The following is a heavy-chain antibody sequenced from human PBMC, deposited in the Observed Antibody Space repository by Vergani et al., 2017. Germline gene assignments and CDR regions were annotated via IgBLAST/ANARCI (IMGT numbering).Heavy chain of an antibody. J-gene: IGHJ4*02. CDR2: ISGSGGST. CDR3: ARSLYSSSSPDY. CDR1: GFTFNHYA. Sequence: EVQLLESGGDLVQPGGSLRLSCAASGFTFNHYAMNWVRQAPGKGLEWVSGISGSGGSTYYAGSVKGRFTISRDSSKNTLYLQMNSLSAGDTAVYYCARSLYSSSSPDYWGQGTLVTVSS. D-gene: IGHD6-6*01. V-gene: IGHV3-23*01.